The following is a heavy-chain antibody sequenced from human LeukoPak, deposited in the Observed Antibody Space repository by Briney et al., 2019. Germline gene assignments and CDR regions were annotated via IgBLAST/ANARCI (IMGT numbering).Heavy chain of an antibody. CDR3: AKSLVRWAFDY. V-gene: IGHV3-23*01. Sequence: GGSLRLSCAASGFPFSSYDMSWVRQAPGKGLEWVSSLTSDGGSTEYADSVKGRFTISRGNSKNMLYLQMNSLRAEDTALYFCAKSLVRWAFDYWGQGVLVSVSS. CDR2: LTSDGGST. J-gene: IGHJ4*02. CDR1: GFPFSSYD. D-gene: IGHD4-23*01.